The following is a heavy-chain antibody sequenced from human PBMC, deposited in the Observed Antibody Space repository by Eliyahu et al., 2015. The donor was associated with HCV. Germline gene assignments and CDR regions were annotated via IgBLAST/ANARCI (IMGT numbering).Heavy chain of an antibody. CDR2: ISGSGGRT. CDR1: GFXXSSHT. Sequence: EVSLLESGGGLVQPGGSLRLSCAASGFXXSSHTMXWVRQAPGKGLEWVSGISGSGGRTYYVDSVKGRFTISRDNSKNTLYLQMNSXRGEDTAIYYCVRASCGSECYYKFEYWGQGTLVTVSS. J-gene: IGHJ4*02. V-gene: IGHV3-23*01. D-gene: IGHD2-21*01. CDR3: VRASCGSECYYKFEY.